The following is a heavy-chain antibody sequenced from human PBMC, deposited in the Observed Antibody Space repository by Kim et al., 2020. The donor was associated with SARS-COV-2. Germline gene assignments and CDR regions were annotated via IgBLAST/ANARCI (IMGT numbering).Heavy chain of an antibody. CDR2: IYYSGST. Sequence: SETLSLTCTVSGGSISSYYWSWIRQPPGKGLEWIGYIYYSGSTNYNPSLKSRVTISVDTSKNQFSLKLSSVTAADTAVYYCARAAFLDAFDIWGQGTMVTVSS. V-gene: IGHV4-59*01. CDR1: GGSISSYY. J-gene: IGHJ3*02. CDR3: ARAAFLDAFDI. D-gene: IGHD3-3*02.